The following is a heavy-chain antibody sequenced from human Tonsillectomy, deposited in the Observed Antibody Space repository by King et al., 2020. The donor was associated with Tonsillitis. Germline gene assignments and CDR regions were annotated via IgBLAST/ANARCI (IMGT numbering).Heavy chain of an antibody. V-gene: IGHV3-30-3*01. J-gene: IGHJ4*02. D-gene: IGHD3-3*01. CDR3: ARGGTGVRFLEWSLYYFDY. Sequence: VQLVESGGGVVQPGRSLRLSCAASGFTFSSYAMHWVRQAPGKGLEWVAVISYDGSNKYYADSVKGRFTISRDNSKNTLYLQMNSLRAEDTAVYYCARGGTGVRFLEWSLYYFDYWGQGTLVTVSS. CDR1: GFTFSSYA. CDR2: ISYDGSNK.